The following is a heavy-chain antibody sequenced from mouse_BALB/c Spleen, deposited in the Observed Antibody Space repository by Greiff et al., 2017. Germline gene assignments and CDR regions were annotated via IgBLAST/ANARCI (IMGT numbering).Heavy chain of an antibody. J-gene: IGHJ4*01. CDR3: ARQRNYGNYGYAMDY. CDR1: GFSLTSYG. Sequence: VQVVESGPDLVAPSQSLSITCTVSGFSLTSYGVHWVRQPPGKGLEWLVVIWSDGSTTYNSALKSRLSISKDNSKSQVFLKMNSLQTDDTAMYYCARQRNYGNYGYAMDYWGQGTSVTVSS. D-gene: IGHD2-1*01. V-gene: IGHV2-6-2*01. CDR2: IWSDGST.